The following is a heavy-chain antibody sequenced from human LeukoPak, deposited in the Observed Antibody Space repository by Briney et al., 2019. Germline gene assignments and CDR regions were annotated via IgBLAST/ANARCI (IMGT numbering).Heavy chain of an antibody. V-gene: IGHV3-48*01. Sequence: GGSLRLSCAASGFTFSTYSMNWVRQAPGKGLEWVSYISSRSSTIYYADSVKGRFAISRDNAKNSLYLQMNNLRAEDTAVYYCARGSTYYDSSGQVPFDYWGQGTLVTVSS. CDR2: ISSRSSTI. J-gene: IGHJ4*02. CDR3: ARGSTYYDSSGQVPFDY. D-gene: IGHD3-22*01. CDR1: GFTFSTYS.